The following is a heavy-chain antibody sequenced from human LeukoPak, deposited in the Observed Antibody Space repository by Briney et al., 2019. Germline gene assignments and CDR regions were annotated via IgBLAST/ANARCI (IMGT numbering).Heavy chain of an antibody. CDR2: IFPSGGEI. D-gene: IGHD2-8*02. V-gene: IGHV3-23*01. J-gene: IGHJ4*02. Sequence: PGGSLRLSCAASGFTFSTFDMIWVRQPPGKALEWVSSIFPSGGEIHYADSVRGRFTISRDNSKSTLSLQMNSLRAEDTAIYCCATYRQVLLPFESWGQGTLVTVSS. CDR1: GFTFSTFD. CDR3: ATYRQVLLPFES.